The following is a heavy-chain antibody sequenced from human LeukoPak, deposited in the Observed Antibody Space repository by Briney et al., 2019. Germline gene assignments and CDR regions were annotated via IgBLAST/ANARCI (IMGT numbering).Heavy chain of an antibody. J-gene: IGHJ4*02. CDR1: GGCISSYY. CDR2: FYTRGSP. V-gene: IGHV4-4*07. Sequence: PLETLSLTCTVSGGCISSYYWSWIRQPAGKELEWIGRFYTRGSPNYNPSLRSRVTMSVDTSKNQFSLRLSSVSPADTAVYYCARIGGITYFDYWGQGTLVTVSS. CDR3: ARIGGITYFDY. D-gene: IGHD3-16*01.